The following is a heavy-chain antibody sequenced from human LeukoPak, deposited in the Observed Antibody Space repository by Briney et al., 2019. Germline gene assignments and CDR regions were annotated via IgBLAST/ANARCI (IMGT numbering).Heavy chain of an antibody. V-gene: IGHV4-38-2*01. CDR3: ARSLRRAYYYDSSGFSY. Sequence: GSLRLSCAASGFTFSDYYMNWIRQPPGKGPEWIGSIYYSGSTYYNPSLKSRVTISVDTSKNQFSLKLSSVTAADTAVYYCARSLRRAYYYDSSGFSYWGQGTLVTVSS. CDR1: GFTFSDYY. CDR2: IYYSGST. J-gene: IGHJ4*02. D-gene: IGHD3-22*01.